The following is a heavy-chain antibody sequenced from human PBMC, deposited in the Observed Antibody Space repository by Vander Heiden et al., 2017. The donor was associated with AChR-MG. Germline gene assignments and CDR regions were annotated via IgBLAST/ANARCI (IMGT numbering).Heavy chain of an antibody. CDR2: INHSGST. CDR3: ARGRGRDGYNRVFDY. Sequence: QVQLQQWGAGLLKPSETLSLTCAVYGGSFSGYYWSWIRQPPGKGLEWIGEINHSGSTNYNPSLKSRVTISVDTSKNQFSLKLGSVTAADTAVYYCARGRGRDGYNRVFDYWGQGTLVTVSS. V-gene: IGHV4-34*01. CDR1: GGSFSGYY. D-gene: IGHD5-12*01. J-gene: IGHJ4*02.